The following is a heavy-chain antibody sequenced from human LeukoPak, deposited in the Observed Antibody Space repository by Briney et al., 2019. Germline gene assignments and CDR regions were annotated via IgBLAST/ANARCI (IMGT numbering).Heavy chain of an antibody. CDR3: ARGANITMVRGVPYNWFDP. J-gene: IGHJ5*02. CDR2: IIPIFGTA. Sequence: ASVKVSCKASGYTFTSYGISWVRQAPGQGLEWMGGIIPIFGTANYAQKFQGRVTITADKSTSTAYMELSSLRSEDTAVYYCARGANITMVRGVPYNWFDPWGQGTLVTVSS. CDR1: GYTFTSYG. D-gene: IGHD3-10*01. V-gene: IGHV1-69*06.